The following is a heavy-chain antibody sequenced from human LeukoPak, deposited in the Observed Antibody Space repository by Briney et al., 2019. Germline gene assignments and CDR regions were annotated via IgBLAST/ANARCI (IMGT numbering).Heavy chain of an antibody. CDR2: IKRDGSER. V-gene: IGHV3-7*01. D-gene: IGHD6-13*01. CDR3: AREVTSSCPPHSYGMDV. J-gene: IGHJ6*02. CDR1: GFTISSCW. Sequence: GGSLSLSCAASGFTISSCWMSWGRKAPEKGVERVANIKRDGSERYYVDSVKRRFTISRDNAKHPLYLQMNSLRAEDTAVYYCAREVTSSCPPHSYGMDVWGQGTTVTVSS.